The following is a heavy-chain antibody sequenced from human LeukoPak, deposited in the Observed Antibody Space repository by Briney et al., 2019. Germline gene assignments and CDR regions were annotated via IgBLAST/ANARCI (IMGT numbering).Heavy chain of an antibody. CDR1: GYTLTELS. Sequence: ASVKVSCKVSGYTLTELSMHWVRQAPGKGLEWMGGFDPEDGETIYAQKFQGRVTMTEDTSTDTAYMELSSLRSEDTAVYYCATALFRPYPGGYWGQGTLVTVSS. J-gene: IGHJ4*02. V-gene: IGHV1-24*01. D-gene: IGHD3-16*01. CDR3: ATALFRPYPGGY. CDR2: FDPEDGET.